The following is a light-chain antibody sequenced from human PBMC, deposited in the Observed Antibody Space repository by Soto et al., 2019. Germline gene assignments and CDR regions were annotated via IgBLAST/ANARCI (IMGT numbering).Light chain of an antibody. J-gene: IGKJ1*01. Sequence: DRVMTQSPATLSVSPGDRATLSCRASQTISSNLAWYQQKPGQAPRLLIHSASTRATGIPARFSGSGSGTEFTLTISSLQSEDFAVYYCQQYHNWPWTFGQGTEVEI. CDR2: SAS. CDR1: QTISSN. CDR3: QQYHNWPWT. V-gene: IGKV3-15*01.